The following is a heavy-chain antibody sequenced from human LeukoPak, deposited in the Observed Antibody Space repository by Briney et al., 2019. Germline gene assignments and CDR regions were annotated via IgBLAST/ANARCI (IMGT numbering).Heavy chain of an antibody. J-gene: IGHJ6*03. D-gene: IGHD3-3*01. CDR2: IYYSGST. CDR3: ARSCDFWSGYYTYYYYMDV. V-gene: IGHV4-39*01. CDR1: GGSISSSSYY. Sequence: SETLSLTCTVSGGSISSSSYYWGWIRQPPGKGLEWIGRIYYSGSTYYNPSLKSRVTISVDTSKDQFSLKLSSVTAADTAVYYCARSCDFWSGYYTYYYYMDVWGKGTTVTVSS.